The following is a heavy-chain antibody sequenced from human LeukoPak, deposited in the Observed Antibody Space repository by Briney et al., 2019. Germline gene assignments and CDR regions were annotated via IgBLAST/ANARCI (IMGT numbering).Heavy chain of an antibody. V-gene: IGHV3-23*01. CDR1: GFTFSSTS. J-gene: IGHJ4*02. CDR2: TVGGGDGT. D-gene: IGHD1-26*01. CDR3: ARGWQLLEY. Sequence: GGSLRLSCAASGFTFSSTSMSWVRQAPGKGLEWVAVTVGGGDGTYYADSVKGRFTISRDNAENSLFLQMNSLRVEDTAVYFCARGWQLLEYWGQGTLVTVSS.